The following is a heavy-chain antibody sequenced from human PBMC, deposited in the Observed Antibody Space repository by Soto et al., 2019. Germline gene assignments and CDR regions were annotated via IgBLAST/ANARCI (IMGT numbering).Heavy chain of an antibody. CDR1: GFTFSDYY. D-gene: IGHD4-17*01. Sequence: PGGSLRLSCAASGFTFSDYYMSWIRQAPGKGLEWVSYISSSGSTIYYADSVKGRFTISRDNAKNSLYLQMNSLRAEDTALYYCAKVRDDYGDYYFDYWGQGTLVTVSS. CDR3: AKVRDDYGDYYFDY. CDR2: ISSSGSTI. V-gene: IGHV3-11*01. J-gene: IGHJ4*02.